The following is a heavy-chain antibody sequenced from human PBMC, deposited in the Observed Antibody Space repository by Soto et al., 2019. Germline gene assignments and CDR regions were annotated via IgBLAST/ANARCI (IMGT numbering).Heavy chain of an antibody. J-gene: IGHJ5*02. CDR3: VRDVVFASGHSNWFDP. CDR2: INNSGRT. V-gene: IGHV4-4*07. CDR1: VDTFRGYY. D-gene: IGHD3-10*01. Sequence: SETLSLTCAVYVDTFRGYYWSWIRQPAGKGLEWIGRINNSGRTNYNPSLRSRVTMSVDTSKNQFSLKLTSVTAADTAMYYCVRDVVFASGHSNWFDPWGQGTLVTVSS.